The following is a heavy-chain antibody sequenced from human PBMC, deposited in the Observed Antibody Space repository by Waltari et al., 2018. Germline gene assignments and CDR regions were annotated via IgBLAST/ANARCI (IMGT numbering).Heavy chain of an antibody. CDR3: ASQGGYFLDH. V-gene: IGHV4-4*02. CDR1: GGSIISSSW. D-gene: IGHD3-16*01. CDR2: IHHSGRS. J-gene: IGHJ4*02. Sequence: QVQLQESGPGLVMPSGTLSLTCAVSGGSIISSSWWSGVRQPPGKGLEWIAEIHHSGRSNYNPSLKSRVTISVDRSKNQFSLKLSSVTAADTAVYYCASQGGYFLDHWGQGTLVTVSS.